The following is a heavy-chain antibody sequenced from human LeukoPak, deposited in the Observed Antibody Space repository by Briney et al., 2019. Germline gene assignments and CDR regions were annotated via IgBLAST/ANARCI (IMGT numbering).Heavy chain of an antibody. Sequence: SSETLSLTCTVSGGFISSHYWSWIRQPPGKGLEWIGYIYYSGSTNYNPSLKSRVTISVDTSKNQFSLKLSSVTAADTAVYYCARVRRRDSSSSALFFDYFDYWGQGTLVIVSS. V-gene: IGHV4-59*11. CDR3: ARVRRRDSSSSALFFDYFDY. CDR1: GGFISSHY. CDR2: IYYSGST. J-gene: IGHJ4*02. D-gene: IGHD6-6*01.